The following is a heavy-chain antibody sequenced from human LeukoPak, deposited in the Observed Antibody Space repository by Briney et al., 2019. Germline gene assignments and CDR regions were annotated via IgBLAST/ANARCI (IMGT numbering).Heavy chain of an antibody. CDR2: ISYIGTA. Sequence: PSETLSLTCAVSGDSFSSHYWTWIRQPPGRGLEWIGYISYIGTANYNPSLKSRVTISIDTSKNQFSLKLSSVTTADTAVYYCARDLVTVTKGFDIWGLGTMVSVSS. D-gene: IGHD4-17*01. V-gene: IGHV4-59*11. J-gene: IGHJ3*02. CDR1: GDSFSSHY. CDR3: ARDLVTVTKGFDI.